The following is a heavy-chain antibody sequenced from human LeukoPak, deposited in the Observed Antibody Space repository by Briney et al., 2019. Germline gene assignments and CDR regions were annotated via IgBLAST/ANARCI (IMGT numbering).Heavy chain of an antibody. Sequence: GGSLRLSCAASGFTFDDYAMHWVRQAPGKGLEWVSGISWNSGSIGYADSVKGRFTISRDNATDSLYLRMNSLRAEDTAVYYCARDGGSGWFFRYWGQGTLVTVSS. CDR2: ISWNSGSI. J-gene: IGHJ4*02. V-gene: IGHV3-9*01. CDR1: GFTFDDYA. D-gene: IGHD6-19*01. CDR3: ARDGGSGWFFRY.